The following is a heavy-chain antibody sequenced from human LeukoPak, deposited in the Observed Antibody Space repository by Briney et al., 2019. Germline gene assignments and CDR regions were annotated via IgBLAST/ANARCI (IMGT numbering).Heavy chain of an antibody. CDR2: IYYSGGT. J-gene: IGHJ3*02. D-gene: IGHD3-22*01. CDR1: GGSISSGRYY. V-gene: IGHV4-31*03. Sequence: SETLSLTCTVSGGSISSGRYYSSWLSQHPGKGLEWIVFIYYSGGTYYNPSLKSRVTISVDTPKNHFSLKLSSVTAAETAVYYCARAKNYDSSGYDAFDIWGQGTMVTVSS. CDR3: ARAKNYDSSGYDAFDI.